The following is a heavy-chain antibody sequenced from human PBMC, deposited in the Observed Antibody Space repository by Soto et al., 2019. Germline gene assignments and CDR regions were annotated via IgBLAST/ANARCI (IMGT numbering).Heavy chain of an antibody. Sequence: SETLSLTCTVSGGSISSSSYYWGWIRQPPGKGLEWIGSIYYSGSTYYNPSLKSRVTISVDTSKNQFSLKLSSVTAADTAVYYCARHEDGYSLDYWGQGTLVTVSS. CDR1: GGSISSSSYY. V-gene: IGHV4-39*01. CDR3: ARHEDGYSLDY. CDR2: IYYSGST. J-gene: IGHJ4*02. D-gene: IGHD2-21*01.